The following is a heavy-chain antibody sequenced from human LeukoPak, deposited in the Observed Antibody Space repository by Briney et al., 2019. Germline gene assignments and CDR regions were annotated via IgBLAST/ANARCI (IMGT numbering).Heavy chain of an antibody. V-gene: IGHV3-48*01. Sequence: GGSLRLSCAASGFTFSSYSMNWTRRAPGKGLEWVSYITSSSSIIYYGDSVKGRFTVSRDNAENSLYLQMNSLRAEDTAVYYCARVGLWHYPVDSWGQGTLVTVSS. CDR3: ARVGLWHYPVDS. CDR2: ITSSSSII. J-gene: IGHJ4*02. D-gene: IGHD1-7*01. CDR1: GFTFSSYS.